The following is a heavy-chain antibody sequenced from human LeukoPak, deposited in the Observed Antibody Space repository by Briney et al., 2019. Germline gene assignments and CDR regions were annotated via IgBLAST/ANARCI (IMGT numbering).Heavy chain of an antibody. Sequence: GGSLRLSCAASGFTFSSYAMSWVREAPGKGLEWVAGLSGSGGGTNYADSVQGRFTISRDNPKNTLYLQMNSLRAEDTAVYFCAKRGVVIRVFLVGFHKEAYYFDSWGQGALVTVSS. J-gene: IGHJ4*02. CDR3: AKRGVVIRVFLVGFHKEAYYFDS. CDR1: GFTFSSYA. V-gene: IGHV3-23*01. CDR2: LSGSGGGT. D-gene: IGHD3-10*01.